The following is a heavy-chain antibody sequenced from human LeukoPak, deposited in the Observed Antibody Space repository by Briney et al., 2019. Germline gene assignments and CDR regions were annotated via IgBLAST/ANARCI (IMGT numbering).Heavy chain of an antibody. CDR3: TTSLSSGYYIDY. CDR2: IKSKTDGGTT. J-gene: IGHJ4*02. V-gene: IGHV3-15*01. Sequence: GGSLRLSCAASGLTFADYTMHWVRQAPGKGLEWVGRIKSKTDGGTTDYAAPVKGRFTISRDDSKNALYLQMNSLKTEDTAVYYCTTSLSSGYYIDYWGQGTLVTVSS. D-gene: IGHD3-22*01. CDR1: GLTFADYT.